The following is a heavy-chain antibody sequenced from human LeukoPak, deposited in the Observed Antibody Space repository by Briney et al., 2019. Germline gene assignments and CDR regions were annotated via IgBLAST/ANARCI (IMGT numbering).Heavy chain of an antibody. CDR3: ARGTVTPSGYYYYMDV. D-gene: IGHD4-17*01. CDR2: IIPIFGTA. Sequence: SVKVSCKASGGTFSSYAISWVRQAPGQGLEWMGGIIPIFGTANYAQKFQDRVTITADKSTSTAYMELSSLRSEDTAVYYCARGTVTPSGYYYYMDVWGKGTTVTVSS. V-gene: IGHV1-69*06. J-gene: IGHJ6*03. CDR1: GGTFSSYA.